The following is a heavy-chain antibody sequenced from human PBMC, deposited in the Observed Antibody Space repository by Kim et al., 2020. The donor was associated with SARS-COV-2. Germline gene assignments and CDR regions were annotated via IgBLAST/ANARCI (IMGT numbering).Heavy chain of an antibody. CDR3: ANTVTRAFRAFD. V-gene: IGHV3-23*01. Sequence: GGSLRLSCAASGFTFSSYAMNWVRQAPGKGLEWVSVIRSSAAHPIYVAAAVEGRFTISDDTSKTMVYKMMNSLSAEEATADYCANTVTRAFRAFD. J-gene: IGHJ3*01. D-gene: IGHD2-8*02. CDR1: GFTFSSYA. CDR2: IRSSAAHPI.